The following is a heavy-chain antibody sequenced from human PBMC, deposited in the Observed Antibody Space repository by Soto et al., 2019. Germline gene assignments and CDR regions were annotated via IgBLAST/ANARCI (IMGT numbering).Heavy chain of an antibody. CDR1: GFTFDDYA. V-gene: IGHV3-9*01. CDR3: AKAGFWSGYYSLVDY. J-gene: IGHJ4*02. D-gene: IGHD3-3*01. Sequence: EVQLVESGGGLVQPGRSLRLSCAASGFTFDDYAMHWVRQAPGKGLEWVSGISWNSGSIGYADSVKGRFTISRDNAKNSLYLQMKRLRVDDTALYYCAKAGFWSGYYSLVDYWGKGTLVTVSS. CDR2: ISWNSGSI.